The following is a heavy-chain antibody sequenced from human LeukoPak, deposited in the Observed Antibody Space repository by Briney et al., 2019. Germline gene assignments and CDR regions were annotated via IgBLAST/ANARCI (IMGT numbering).Heavy chain of an antibody. CDR3: APRIYYYDSSGYYTHNYNWFDP. D-gene: IGHD3-22*01. J-gene: IGHJ5*02. CDR1: GFTFSSYS. CDR2: ISSSSSYI. Sequence: PGGSLRLSCAASGFTFSSYSMNWVRQAPGKGLEWVSSISSSSSYIYYADSVKGRFTISRDNAKNSLYLQMNSLRAVDTAVYYCAPRIYYYDSSGYYTHNYNWFDPWGQGTLVTVSS. V-gene: IGHV3-21*01.